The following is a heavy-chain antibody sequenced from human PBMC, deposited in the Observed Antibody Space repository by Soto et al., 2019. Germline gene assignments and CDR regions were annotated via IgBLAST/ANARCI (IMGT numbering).Heavy chain of an antibody. Sequence: GESLKISCKGSGYSFTSYWIAWVRQMPGKGLEWMGIIYPGDSDTRYSPSFQGQVTFSADGSFSTAYLQWSSLKASDTAMYYCATQLVRGLITSTAYWGQGTLVTVSS. CDR2: IYPGDSDT. D-gene: IGHD6-6*01. J-gene: IGHJ4*02. V-gene: IGHV5-51*01. CDR3: ATQLVRGLITSTAY. CDR1: GYSFTSYW.